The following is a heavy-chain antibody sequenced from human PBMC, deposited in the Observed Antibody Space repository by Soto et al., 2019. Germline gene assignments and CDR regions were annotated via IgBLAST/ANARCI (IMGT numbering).Heavy chain of an antibody. Sequence: QVQLVQSGAEVKKPGASVKVSCKASGYTFTIYGISWVRQAPGQGLEWMGWISGYNGNTDYAQNLQDRVTRTTDASTRSVYMQLRSLRSDDTAVYYCARVDYYDSSGYYGYWGQGTLITVSS. J-gene: IGHJ4*02. CDR2: ISGYNGNT. CDR3: ARVDYYDSSGYYGY. D-gene: IGHD3-22*01. CDR1: GYTFTIYG. V-gene: IGHV1-18*04.